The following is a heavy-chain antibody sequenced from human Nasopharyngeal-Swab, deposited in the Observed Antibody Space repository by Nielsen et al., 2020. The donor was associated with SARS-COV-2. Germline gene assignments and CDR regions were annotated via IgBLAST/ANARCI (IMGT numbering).Heavy chain of an antibody. CDR1: GFTFSGYA. Sequence: GKSLKISCAASGFTFSGYAMSWVRQAPGKGLEWVSAVSGSGRTTYYADSVKGRFTISRDNAKNTLYLQMNSLRGDDTAVYYCTRNIGGQYGFWGQGNLVTVSS. CDR3: TRNIGGQYGF. D-gene: IGHD4-11*01. CDR2: VSGSGRTT. J-gene: IGHJ4*02. V-gene: IGHV3-23*01.